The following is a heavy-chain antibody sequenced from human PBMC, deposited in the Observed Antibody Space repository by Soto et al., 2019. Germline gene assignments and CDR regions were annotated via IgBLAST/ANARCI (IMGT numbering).Heavy chain of an antibody. D-gene: IGHD7-27*01. J-gene: IGHJ4*02. CDR3: ARGPSGDKVHY. CDR2: IFDSGTT. V-gene: IGHV4-30-4*01. CDR1: GGSITSDYSC. Sequence: QVQLQESGPGLVKPSQTLSLTCTVSGGSITSDYSCWSWIRQPPGEGLEWIGHIFDSGTTYTNPSHRSQVAISLDTSKNHFSPTLSSVTAADTAVYYCARGPSGDKVHYWGQGALVTVSS.